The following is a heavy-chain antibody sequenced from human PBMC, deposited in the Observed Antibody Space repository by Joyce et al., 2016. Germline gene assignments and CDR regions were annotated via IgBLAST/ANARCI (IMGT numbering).Heavy chain of an antibody. V-gene: IGHV4-30-4*01. CDR1: GGSISSGDYY. J-gene: IGHJ4*02. CDR2: IYYTGST. CDR3: ARVTWFGDKGFDY. D-gene: IGHD3-10*01. Sequence: QVQLQESGPGLVKPSQTLSLTCSVSGGSISSGDYYWCWIRQPPGKGLEWIGYIYYTGSTYYNLSLKSRITMSVDTSKNQFSLKLSSVTAADTAVYYCARVTWFGDKGFDYWGQGTLVTVSS.